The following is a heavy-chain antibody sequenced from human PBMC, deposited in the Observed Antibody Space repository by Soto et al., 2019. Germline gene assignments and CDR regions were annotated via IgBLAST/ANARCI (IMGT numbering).Heavy chain of an antibody. CDR2: TRNKANSYTT. CDR3: RVVVAATNSYYFDY. J-gene: IGHJ4*02. V-gene: IGHV3-72*01. CDR1: GFTFSDHY. D-gene: IGHD2-15*01. Sequence: GGSLRLSCAASGFTFSDHYMDWVRQAPGKGLEWVGRTRNKANSYTTEYAASVKGRFTISRDDSKNSLYLQMNSLKTEDTAVYYCRVVVAATNSYYFDYWGQGTLVTVSS.